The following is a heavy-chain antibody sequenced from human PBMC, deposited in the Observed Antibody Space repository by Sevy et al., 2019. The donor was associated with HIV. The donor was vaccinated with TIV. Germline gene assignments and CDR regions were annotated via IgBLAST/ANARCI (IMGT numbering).Heavy chain of an antibody. J-gene: IGHJ4*02. D-gene: IGHD2-8*01. CDR1: GFTFSKYT. CDR3: AREGCTKPHDY. Sequence: GGSLRLSCEASGFTFSKYTMSWVRQAPGKGLEWVSTFSFGCGRINYADSVKGRFTISRDDSKNTLYLQMNSLRAEDTAVYYCAREGCTKPHDYWGQGTLVTVSS. V-gene: IGHV3-23*01. CDR2: FSFGCGRI.